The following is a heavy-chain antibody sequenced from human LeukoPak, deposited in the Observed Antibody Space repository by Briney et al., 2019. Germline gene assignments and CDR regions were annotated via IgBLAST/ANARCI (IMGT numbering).Heavy chain of an antibody. V-gene: IGHV1-46*01. CDR2: IKPSGGIT. CDR1: GYTFTSYY. J-gene: IGHJ4*02. CDR3: ARVRIAAASIIGFDY. D-gene: IGHD6-13*01. Sequence: AAVKLSCKASGYTFTSYYMHWVRQAPGQGLEWMGIIKPSGGITTYAQKFQGRVTITADESTSTAYMELSSLRSEDTAVYYCARVRIAAASIIGFDYWGQGTLVTVSS.